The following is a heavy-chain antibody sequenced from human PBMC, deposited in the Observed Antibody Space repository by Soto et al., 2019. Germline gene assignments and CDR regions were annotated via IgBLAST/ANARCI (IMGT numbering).Heavy chain of an antibody. D-gene: IGHD6-13*01. Sequence: QVQLVESGGGVVQPGRSLRLSCAASGFTFSSYGMHWVRQAPGKGLEWVAVISYDGSNKYYADSVKGRFTISRDNSKNPLYLQMNSLRAEDTAVYYCAKDGAAAGTKWVVWGQGTLVTVSS. V-gene: IGHV3-30*18. CDR3: AKDGAAAGTKWVV. CDR1: GFTFSSYG. J-gene: IGHJ4*02. CDR2: ISYDGSNK.